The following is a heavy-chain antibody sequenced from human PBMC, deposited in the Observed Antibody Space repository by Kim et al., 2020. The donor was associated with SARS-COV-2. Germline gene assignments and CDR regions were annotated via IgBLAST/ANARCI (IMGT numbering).Heavy chain of an antibody. D-gene: IGHD6-13*01. CDR1: GYTFTSYD. Sequence: ASVKVSCKASGYTFTSYDINWVRQATGQGLEWMGWMNPNSGNTGYAQKFQGRVTMTRNTSISTAYMELSSLRSEDTAVYYCATTYSSSWYSHYYGMDVWGQGTTVTVSS. J-gene: IGHJ6*02. V-gene: IGHV1-8*01. CDR2: MNPNSGNT. CDR3: ATTYSSSWYSHYYGMDV.